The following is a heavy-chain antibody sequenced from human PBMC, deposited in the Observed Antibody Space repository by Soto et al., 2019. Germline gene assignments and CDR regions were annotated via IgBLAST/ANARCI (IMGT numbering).Heavy chain of an antibody. J-gene: IGHJ3*02. CDR1: GYTFTSYG. V-gene: IGHV1-18*01. Sequence: ASVKVSCKASGYTFTSYGISWVRQAPGQGLEWMGWISAYNGNTNYAQKLQGRVTMTTDTSTSTVYMELRSLISDDTALYYCARDVRIVVVKEANDAFDIWGQGTMVTVSS. D-gene: IGHD3-22*01. CDR3: ARDVRIVVVKEANDAFDI. CDR2: ISAYNGNT.